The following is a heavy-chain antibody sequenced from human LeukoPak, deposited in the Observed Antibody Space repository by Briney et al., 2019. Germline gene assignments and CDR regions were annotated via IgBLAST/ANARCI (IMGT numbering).Heavy chain of an antibody. V-gene: IGHV4-34*01. CDR1: GGSFSGYY. CDR3: ARGYSRPRYCSSTSCPGSPFYY. J-gene: IGHJ4*02. CDR2: INHSGST. D-gene: IGHD2-2*01. Sequence: PSETLSLTCAVYGGSFSGYYWSWIRQPPGKGLEWIGEINHSGSTNYNPSLKSRVTISVDTSKNQFSLKLSSVTAADTAVYYCARGYSRPRYCSSTSCPGSPFYYWGQGTLVTVSS.